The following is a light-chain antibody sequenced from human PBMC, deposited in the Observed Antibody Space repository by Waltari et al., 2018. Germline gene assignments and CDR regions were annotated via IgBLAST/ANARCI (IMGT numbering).Light chain of an antibody. CDR1: TSDIGGYDT. Sequence: QSALTQPASVSGSPGQSITISCSGSTSDIGGYDTVSWYQQHPDQAPKLIIHDVRGRPSGVSSRFSGFKSGNTASLVISGLQTEDEADYYCSSYTSGGTLGVVFGGGTRLTVL. CDR2: DVR. V-gene: IGLV2-14*03. CDR3: SSYTSGGTLGVV. J-gene: IGLJ3*02.